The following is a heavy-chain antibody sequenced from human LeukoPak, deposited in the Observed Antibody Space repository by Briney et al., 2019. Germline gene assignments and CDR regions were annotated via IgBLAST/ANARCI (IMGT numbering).Heavy chain of an antibody. D-gene: IGHD3-16*01. CDR1: GFTFSSYA. Sequence: PGGSLRLSCAASGFTFSSYAMSWVRQAPGKGLEWVSAISGSGGSTYYADSVKGRFTISRDNSRDTLYLQTNSLRAEDTVVYYCAKGYYDYVWGSYYFDYWGQGTLVTVSS. CDR2: ISGSGGST. CDR3: AKGYYDYVWGSYYFDY. V-gene: IGHV3-23*01. J-gene: IGHJ4*02.